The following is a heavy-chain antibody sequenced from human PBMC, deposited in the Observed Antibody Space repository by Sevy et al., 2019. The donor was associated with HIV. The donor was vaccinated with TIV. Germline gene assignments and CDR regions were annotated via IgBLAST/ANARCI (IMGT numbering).Heavy chain of an antibody. CDR2: AKRKSDGGSI. CDR1: GFSFKNVW. D-gene: IGHD1-26*01. Sequence: GGSLRLSCAGSGFSFKNVWVTWVRQTPGKGLEWVGHAKRKSDGGSIDYGSPVNGRFTISRDDSNDMLYLQMSSLKTEDTGVYYCATVLGAGASGAFEIWGQGTMVTVSS. CDR3: ATVLGAGASGAFEI. V-gene: IGHV3-15*01. J-gene: IGHJ3*02.